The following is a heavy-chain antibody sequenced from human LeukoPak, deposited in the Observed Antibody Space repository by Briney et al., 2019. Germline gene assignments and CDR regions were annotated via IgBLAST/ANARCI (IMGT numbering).Heavy chain of an antibody. CDR3: AGGISTTLSHSRFDP. D-gene: IGHD1-1*01. CDR1: GAPIPYSGPYY. Sequence: SETLSLTCTVSGAPIPYSGPYYWSWIRQPAEKRLEYIGSVYSSGKTYYNPSLQTRVTVSLDRSRNQFSLNLYSSTAADTAVYYCAGGISTTLSHSRFDPWGQGTLVTVSS. V-gene: IGHV4-39*07. CDR2: VYSSGKT. J-gene: IGHJ5*02.